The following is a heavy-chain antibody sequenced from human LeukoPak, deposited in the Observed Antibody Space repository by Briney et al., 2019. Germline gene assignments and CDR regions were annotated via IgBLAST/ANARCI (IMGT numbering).Heavy chain of an antibody. Sequence: GGSLRLSCAASGFTFSSYAMSWVRQAPGKGLEWVSAISGSGGSTYYADSVRGRFTISRDNSKNTLYLQMNSLRAEDTAVYFCANAKQQLVPQFDSWGQGTLVTVSS. CDR1: GFTFSSYA. CDR2: ISGSGGST. V-gene: IGHV3-23*01. D-gene: IGHD6-13*01. CDR3: ANAKQQLVPQFDS. J-gene: IGHJ4*02.